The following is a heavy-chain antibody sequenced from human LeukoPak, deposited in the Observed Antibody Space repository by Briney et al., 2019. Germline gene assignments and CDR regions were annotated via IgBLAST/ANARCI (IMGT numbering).Heavy chain of an antibody. CDR2: ISRRDDYT. V-gene: IGHV3-23*01. Sequence: PGGSLRLSCAASGFAFSSYAMSWVRQPPGKGLEWVSVISRRDDYTYYADSVKGRFTISRDNSKNTLYLQMNSLRAEDTAVYYCARDYGDYDLTLGYGMDVWGQGTTVTVSS. CDR3: ARDYGDYDLTLGYGMDV. D-gene: IGHD4-17*01. J-gene: IGHJ6*02. CDR1: GFAFSSYA.